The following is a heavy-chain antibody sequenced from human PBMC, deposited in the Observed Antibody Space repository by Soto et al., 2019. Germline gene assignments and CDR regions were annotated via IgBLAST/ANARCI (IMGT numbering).Heavy chain of an antibody. CDR1: GYTFIDYY. Sequence: ASVKVSCKASGYTFIDYYIHWVRQAPGQGFEWMGRISPRSGGTNYAQKFQGRVTMTWDTSLNTAYMELSSLISEDTAVYYCARPPGYISDWYYFDLWGQGTLVTVSS. CDR3: ARPPGYISDWYYFDL. CDR2: ISPRSGGT. J-gene: IGHJ4*02. V-gene: IGHV1-2*02. D-gene: IGHD3-9*01.